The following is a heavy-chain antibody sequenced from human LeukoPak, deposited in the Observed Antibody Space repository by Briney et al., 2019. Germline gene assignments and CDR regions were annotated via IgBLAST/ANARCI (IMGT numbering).Heavy chain of an antibody. D-gene: IGHD5-18*01. V-gene: IGHV4-39*01. J-gene: IGHJ4*02. Sequence: SETLSLTCTVSGGSISSSSYYWGWIRQPPGKGLEWIGSIYYSGSTYYNPSLKSRVTISVDTSKNQFSLKLSSVTAADTAVYYCARTGVKTAMVTHWGQGTLVTVSS. CDR2: IYYSGST. CDR1: GGSISSSSYY. CDR3: ARTGVKTAMVTH.